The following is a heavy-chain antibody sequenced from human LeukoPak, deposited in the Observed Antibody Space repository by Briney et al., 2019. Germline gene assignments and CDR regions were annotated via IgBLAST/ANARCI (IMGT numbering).Heavy chain of an antibody. Sequence: GASVKVSCKASGYIFTDYYMHWVRQAPGQGLEWMGWINPNSGGTNYAQKFQGRVTMTRDTSISTAYMELSRLRSDDTAVYYCARNGGGSWRYYYYMDVWGKGTTVTISS. J-gene: IGHJ6*03. CDR2: INPNSGGT. CDR1: GYIFTDYY. CDR3: ARNGGGSWRYYYYMDV. V-gene: IGHV1-2*02. D-gene: IGHD6-13*01.